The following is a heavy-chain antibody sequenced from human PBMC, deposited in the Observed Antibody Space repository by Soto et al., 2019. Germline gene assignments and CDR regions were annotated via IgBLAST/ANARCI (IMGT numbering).Heavy chain of an antibody. CDR2: IWYDGSNK. Sequence: GVSLRLPCAASVFPFSSYGMHWVRQAPGKGLEWVAVIWYDGSNKYYADSVKGRFTISRDNSKNTLYLQMNSLRAEDTAVYYCARDYVGYFDYWGQGTLVTVSS. CDR3: ARDYVGYFDY. V-gene: IGHV3-33*01. D-gene: IGHD3-16*01. J-gene: IGHJ4*02. CDR1: VFPFSSYG.